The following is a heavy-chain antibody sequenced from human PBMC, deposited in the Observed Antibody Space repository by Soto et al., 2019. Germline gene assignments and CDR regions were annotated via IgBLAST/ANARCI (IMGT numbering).Heavy chain of an antibody. CDR3: ARATQHYYYYYMDV. Sequence: SETLSLTCTVSGGSISSYYWSWIRQPPGKGLEWIGYIYYSGSTNYNPSLKSRVTISVDTSKSQFSLKLSSVTAADTAVYYCARATQHYYYYYMDVWGKGTTVTVS. V-gene: IGHV4-59*01. CDR2: IYYSGST. CDR1: GGSISSYY. J-gene: IGHJ6*03. D-gene: IGHD4-17*01.